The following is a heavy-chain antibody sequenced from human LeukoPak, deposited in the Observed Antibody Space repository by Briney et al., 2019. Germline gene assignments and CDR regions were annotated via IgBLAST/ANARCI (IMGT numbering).Heavy chain of an antibody. Sequence: GGSLRLSCAASGFTFSSYAMSWVRQAPGKGLXXXXXISGSVGSTYYADSVKGRFTISRDNSKNTLYLQMNSLRAEDTAVYYCAKEAYISGGYFDYWGQGTLVTVSS. J-gene: IGHJ4*02. CDR1: GFTFSSYA. D-gene: IGHD1-14*01. CDR2: ISGSVGST. CDR3: AKEAYISGGYFDY. V-gene: IGHV3-23*01.